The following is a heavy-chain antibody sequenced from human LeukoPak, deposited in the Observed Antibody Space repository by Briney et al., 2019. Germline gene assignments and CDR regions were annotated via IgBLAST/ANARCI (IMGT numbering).Heavy chain of an antibody. Sequence: GGSLRLSCAASGFTFSSYAMSWVRQAPGKGLEWVSAISGSGGSTYYADSVKGRLTISRDNSKNALYLQMNSLRAEDTAVYYCAKDLEGEYFDYWGQGTLVTVSS. D-gene: IGHD3-16*01. CDR2: ISGSGGST. J-gene: IGHJ4*02. CDR3: AKDLEGEYFDY. CDR1: GFTFSSYA. V-gene: IGHV3-23*01.